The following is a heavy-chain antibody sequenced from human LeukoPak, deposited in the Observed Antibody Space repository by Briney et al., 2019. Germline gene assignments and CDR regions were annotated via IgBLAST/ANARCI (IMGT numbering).Heavy chain of an antibody. J-gene: IGHJ6*04. CDR3: ARAGRGSGSYYRQYYYGMDV. Sequence: ASVKVSCKASGGTFSSYAISWVRQAPGQGLEWMGGIIPIFGTANYAQKFQGRVTITADKSTSTAYMELSSLRSEDTAVYYCARAGRGSGSYYRQYYYGMDVWGKGTRSPSPQ. CDR1: GGTFSSYA. D-gene: IGHD3-10*01. CDR2: IIPIFGTA. V-gene: IGHV1-69*06.